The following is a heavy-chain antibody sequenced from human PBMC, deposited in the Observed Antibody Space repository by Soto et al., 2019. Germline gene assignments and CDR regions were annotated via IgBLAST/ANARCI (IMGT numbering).Heavy chain of an antibody. CDR1: GFTFSSYE. D-gene: IGHD3-10*01. CDR2: ISSSGSTI. V-gene: IGHV3-48*03. Sequence: EVQLVESGGGLVQPGGSLRLSCAASGFTFSSYEMNWVRQAPGKGLEWVSYISSSGSTIYYADSVKGRFTISRDNAKNSLYLQMNSLRAEDTAVYYCARVAYYGSGSYYNEDYYYGMDVWGQGTTVTVSS. J-gene: IGHJ6*02. CDR3: ARVAYYGSGSYYNEDYYYGMDV.